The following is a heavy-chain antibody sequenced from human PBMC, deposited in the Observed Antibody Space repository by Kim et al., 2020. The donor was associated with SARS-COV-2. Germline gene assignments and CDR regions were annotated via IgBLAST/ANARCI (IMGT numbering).Heavy chain of an antibody. CDR1: GYTFTGYY. V-gene: IGHV1-2*02. CDR2: INPNSGGT. CDR3: AREREGEESDYDFWSGYPNPWFDY. Sequence: ASVKVSCKASGYTFTGYYMHWVRQAPGQGLEWMGWINPNSGGTNYAQKFQGRVTMTRDTSISTAYMELSRLRSDDTAVYYCAREREGEESDYDFWSGYPNPWFDYWGQGTLVTVSS. D-gene: IGHD3-3*01. J-gene: IGHJ4*02.